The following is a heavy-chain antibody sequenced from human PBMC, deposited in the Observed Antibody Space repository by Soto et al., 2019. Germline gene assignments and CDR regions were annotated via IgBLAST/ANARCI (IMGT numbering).Heavy chain of an antibody. D-gene: IGHD3-16*01. CDR2: IYYSGST. CDR1: GGSISSGGYY. Sequence: QVQLQESGPGLVKPSQTLSLTCTVSGGSISSGGYYWSWIRQHPGKGLEWIGYIYYSGSTYYNPSLKSRVTITVERSKNQFPLKLGPVAAADTAVYLGARGGGGSFGMDVWGQGTTVTVSS. J-gene: IGHJ6*02. V-gene: IGHV4-31*03. CDR3: ARGGGGSFGMDV.